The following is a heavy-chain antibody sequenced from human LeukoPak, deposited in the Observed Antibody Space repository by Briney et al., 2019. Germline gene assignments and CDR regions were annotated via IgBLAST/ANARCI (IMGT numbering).Heavy chain of an antibody. CDR3: AKALGDYYGSGSTHAFDY. Sequence: PGGSLRLSCAASGGTFSSYAMSWVRQAPGKGLEWVSAISGSGGSTYYADSVKGRFTISRDNSKNTLYLQMNSLRAEDTAVYYCAKALGDYYGSGSTHAFDYWGQGTLVTVSS. D-gene: IGHD3-10*01. V-gene: IGHV3-23*01. J-gene: IGHJ4*02. CDR1: GGTFSSYA. CDR2: ISGSGGST.